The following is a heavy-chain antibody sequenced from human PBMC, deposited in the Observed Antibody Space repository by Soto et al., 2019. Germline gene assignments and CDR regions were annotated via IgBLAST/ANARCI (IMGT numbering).Heavy chain of an antibody. V-gene: IGHV3-23*04. CDR2: ISGGGGST. D-gene: IGHD3-3*01. Sequence: DEQLVESGGGSLQPGGSLRLSCAASGFIFRNYAMTWVRQSPGKGLEWVSLISGGGGSTNYADSVKGRFSISRDNSQNMLYLQMNGLRGEDTALYYCAKLKGGLGRFYGMDAWGQGTMVIVSS. J-gene: IGHJ6*02. CDR3: AKLKGGLGRFYGMDA. CDR1: GFIFRNYA.